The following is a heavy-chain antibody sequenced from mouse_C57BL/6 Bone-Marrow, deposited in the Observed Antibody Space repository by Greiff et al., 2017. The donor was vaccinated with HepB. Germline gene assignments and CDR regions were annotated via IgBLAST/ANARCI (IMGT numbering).Heavy chain of an antibody. Sequence: DVQLVESGPELVKPGASVKISCKASGYSFTGYYMNWVKQSPEKSLEWIGEINPSTGGTTYNQKFKAKATLTVDKSSSTAYMQLKSLTSEDSAVYYCARGGSSGFDYWGQGTTLTVSS. D-gene: IGHD3-2*02. J-gene: IGHJ2*01. CDR3: ARGGSSGFDY. CDR2: INPSTGGT. CDR1: GYSFTGYY. V-gene: IGHV1-42*01.